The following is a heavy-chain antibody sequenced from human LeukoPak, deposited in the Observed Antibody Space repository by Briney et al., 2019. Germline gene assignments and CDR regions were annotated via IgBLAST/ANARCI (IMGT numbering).Heavy chain of an antibody. J-gene: IGHJ4*02. V-gene: IGHV4-34*01. CDR1: GGSFSGYY. Sequence: SETLSLTCAVYGGSFSGYYWSWIRQPPGKGLEWIGEINHSGSTNCNPSLKSRVTISVDTSKNQFSLKLSSVTAADTAVYYCARGGATYSPKTYTKLAKDPFDYWGQGTLVTVSS. CDR2: INHSGST. D-gene: IGHD2-2*02. CDR3: ARGGATYSPKTYTKLAKDPFDY.